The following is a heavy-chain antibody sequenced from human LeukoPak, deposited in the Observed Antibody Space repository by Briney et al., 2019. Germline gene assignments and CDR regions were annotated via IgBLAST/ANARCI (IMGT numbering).Heavy chain of an antibody. V-gene: IGHV4-38-2*02. CDR1: GYSISSGFY. CDR2: IYHSGST. J-gene: IGHJ4*02. CDR3: AGNYYGSGSYYSEDRY. Sequence: SETLSLTCTVSGYSISSGFYWGWIRQPPGKGLECIGSIYHSGSTYYNPSLKSRVTISVDTSKNQFSLKLSSVTAADTAVYYCAGNYYGSGSYYSEDRYWGQGTLVTVSS. D-gene: IGHD3-10*01.